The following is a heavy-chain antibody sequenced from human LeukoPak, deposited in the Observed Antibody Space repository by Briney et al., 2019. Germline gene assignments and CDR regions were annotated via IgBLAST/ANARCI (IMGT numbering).Heavy chain of an antibody. J-gene: IGHJ4*02. CDR3: ARAITMDY. CDR1: GGSISSYS. Sequence: SETLSLTFTVSGGSISSYSWSWIRQPPGKGLEWIGYISYSGNTNFNPSFKSRVTISVDTSKNQFSLSLTSVTAADTAVYYCARAITMDYWGQGTLVTVSS. D-gene: IGHD3-10*01. CDR2: ISYSGNT. V-gene: IGHV4-59*01.